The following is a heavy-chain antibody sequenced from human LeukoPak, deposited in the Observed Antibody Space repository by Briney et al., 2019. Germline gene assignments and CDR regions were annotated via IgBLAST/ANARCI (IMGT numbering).Heavy chain of an antibody. V-gene: IGHV4-4*07. CDR2: FYTSGTT. D-gene: IGHD2-2*01. J-gene: IGHJ6*03. CDR3: ARDLVPASSRSYYYYYMDV. Sequence: SETLSLTCTVSGGSISSYYWSWIRQPAGKGLEWIGRFYTSGTTNYNPSLKSRDTMSGDTSKNQFSLKLSSVTAADTAVYYCARDLVPASSRSYYYYYMDVWGKGTTVTVSS. CDR1: GGSISSYY.